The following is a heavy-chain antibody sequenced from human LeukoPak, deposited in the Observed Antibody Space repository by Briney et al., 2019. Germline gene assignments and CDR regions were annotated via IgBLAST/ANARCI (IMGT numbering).Heavy chain of an antibody. CDR2: INWNGGST. D-gene: IGHD3-10*01. CDR1: GFTFDDYG. CDR3: ARYYYGSGSYFVGAFDI. V-gene: IGHV3-20*01. Sequence: GGSLRLSCAASGFTFDDYGMSWVRQAPGKGLEWVSGINWNGGSTGYADSVKGRFTISRDNAKNSLYLQMNSLRAEDTALYHCARYYYGSGSYFVGAFDIWGQGTMVTVSS. J-gene: IGHJ3*02.